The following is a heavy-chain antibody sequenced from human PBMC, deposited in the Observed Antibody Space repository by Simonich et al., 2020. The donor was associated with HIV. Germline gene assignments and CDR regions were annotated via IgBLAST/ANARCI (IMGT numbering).Heavy chain of an antibody. CDR2: ITPGGSR. Sequence: QVQLVQSGAEVKKPGASVKVSCKASGYTFTSYYMNWVRQAPGQGLEWMGKITPGGSRTYAQKFQRRVTMTRDTSTSTVYMELSSLRSEDTAVYYCAGDSGGYWYFDLWGRGTLVTVSS. CDR1: GYTFTSYY. J-gene: IGHJ2*01. CDR3: AGDSGGYWYFDL. V-gene: IGHV1-46*01. D-gene: IGHD2-15*01.